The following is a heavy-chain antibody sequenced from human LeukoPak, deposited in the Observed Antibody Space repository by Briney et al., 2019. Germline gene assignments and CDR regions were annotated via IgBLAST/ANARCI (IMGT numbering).Heavy chain of an antibody. CDR3: ARDGASAPYGSGSYRYYMDV. D-gene: IGHD3-10*01. J-gene: IGHJ6*03. V-gene: IGHV1-8*03. CDR2: INTNSGNT. CDR1: GYTFTTLD. Sequence: ASVKVSCKASGYTFTTLDINWVRQATGQGLEWMGWINTNSGNTGNAQKFQGRVTITRNTSISTAYMELSSLRSEDTAVYYCARDGASAPYGSGSYRYYMDVWGKGTTVTVSS.